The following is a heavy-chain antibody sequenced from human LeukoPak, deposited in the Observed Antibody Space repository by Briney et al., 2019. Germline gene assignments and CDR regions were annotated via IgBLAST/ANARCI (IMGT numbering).Heavy chain of an antibody. CDR3: ARDRRGSYYTFDV. V-gene: IGHV4-59*01. CDR2: VSHTGAT. J-gene: IGHJ3*01. CDR1: GASINGYF. D-gene: IGHD1-26*01. Sequence: SETLSLTCSVSGASINGYFWNWVRQTPERGLEWIGYVSHTGATTSNPTLKSRVSITIDTSKTQISLSMTSVTAADSALCYCARDRRGSYYTFDVWGPGTIVSVS.